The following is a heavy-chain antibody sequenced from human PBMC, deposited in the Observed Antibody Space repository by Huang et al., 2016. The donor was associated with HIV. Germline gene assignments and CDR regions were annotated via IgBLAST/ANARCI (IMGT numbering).Heavy chain of an antibody. CDR3: AKAGRVIVGAREFFQH. J-gene: IGHJ1*01. V-gene: IGHV1-2*02. CDR1: GYTFTGYY. D-gene: IGHD2-21*01. Sequence: QVQLVQSGAEVGEPGASVNVSCKASGYTFTGYYIHWVRQAPGQGLEWMGWINTNSGGTTYAQKYQGRVTMTRDTSINTSYMELSRLRSDDTAVYYWAKAGRVIVGAREFFQHWGQGTLVIVSS. CDR2: INTNSGGT.